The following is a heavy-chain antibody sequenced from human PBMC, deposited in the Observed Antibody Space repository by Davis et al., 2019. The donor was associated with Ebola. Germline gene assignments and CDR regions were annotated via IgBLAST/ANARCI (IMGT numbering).Heavy chain of an antibody. CDR2: IYSGGSR. J-gene: IGHJ4*02. Sequence: GESLKISCAVSGFTVSSNYMNWVRQAPGKGLEWVSVIYSGGSRYYTDSVKGRFTISRDTSKNMLYLQMNSLRAEDTAVYFCASSFGNYLNYWGQGTLVTVSS. D-gene: IGHD3-10*01. CDR3: ASSFGNYLNY. CDR1: GFTVSSNY. V-gene: IGHV3-53*01.